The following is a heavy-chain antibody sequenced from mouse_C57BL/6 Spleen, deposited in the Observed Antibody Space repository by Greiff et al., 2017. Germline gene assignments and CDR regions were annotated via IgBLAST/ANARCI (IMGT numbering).Heavy chain of an antibody. CDR1: GFNIKDYY. D-gene: IGHD1-1*01. CDR3: ARSGSSYEGFAY. CDR2: IDPEDDET. V-gene: IGHV14-2*01. Sequence: EVKLQESGAELVKPGASVKLSCTASGFNIKDYYMHWVKQRTEQGLEWIGRIDPEDDETKYAPKFQGKATITADTSSNTAYLQLSSLTSEDTAVYYCARSGSSYEGFAYWGQGTLVTVSA. J-gene: IGHJ3*01.